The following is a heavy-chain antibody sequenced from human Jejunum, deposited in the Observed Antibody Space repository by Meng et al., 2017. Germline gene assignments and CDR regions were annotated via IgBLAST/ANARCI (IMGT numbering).Heavy chain of an antibody. CDR1: GGSISSYY. D-gene: IGHD3-22*01. CDR2: IYYSGST. V-gene: IGHV4-59*01. CDR3: ARDHVSPYYDSSGYPRRTDAFDI. Sequence: GSLRLSCTVSGGSISSYYWSWIRQPPGKGLEWIGYIYYSGSTNYNPSLKSRVTISVDTSKNQFSLNLSSVTAADTAVYYCARDHVSPYYDSSGYPRRTDAFDIWGQGTMVTVSS. J-gene: IGHJ3*02.